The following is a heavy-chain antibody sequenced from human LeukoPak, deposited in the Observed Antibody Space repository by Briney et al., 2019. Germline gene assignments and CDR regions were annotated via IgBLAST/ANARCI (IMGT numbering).Heavy chain of an antibody. D-gene: IGHD6-13*01. Sequence: ASVKVSCKASGYTFTGYYMHWVRQAPGQGLEWMGWINPNSGGTNYAQKFQGRVTMTRDTSISTAYMELSRLRSDDTAVYYCAREYGGRSSSWYRGLYYFDYWGQGTLVTVSS. CDR3: AREYGGRSSSWYRGLYYFDY. J-gene: IGHJ4*02. CDR2: INPNSGGT. V-gene: IGHV1-2*02. CDR1: GYTFTGYY.